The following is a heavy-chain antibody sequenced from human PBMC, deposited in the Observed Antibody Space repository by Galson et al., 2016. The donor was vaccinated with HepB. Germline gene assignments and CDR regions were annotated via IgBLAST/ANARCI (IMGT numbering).Heavy chain of an antibody. CDR3: SATHRIILTLEGGYFDY. J-gene: IGHJ4*02. D-gene: IGHD3-9*01. CDR2: IIPISDTR. V-gene: IGHV1-69*13. CDR1: GGTFSSYA. Sequence: SVKVSCKASGGTFSSYAINWVRQAPGQGLEWMGGIIPISDTRKYAQKFQGRVIITADESTTTAYMELSSLRSEDTAMYYCSATHRIILTLEGGYFDYWGQGTLVAVSS.